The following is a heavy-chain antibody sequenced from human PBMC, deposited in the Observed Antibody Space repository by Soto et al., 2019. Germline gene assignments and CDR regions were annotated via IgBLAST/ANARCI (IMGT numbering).Heavy chain of an antibody. V-gene: IGHV1-3*01. J-gene: IGHJ4*02. Sequence: ASVKVSCKASGYTFTSYAMHWVRQAPGQRLEWMRWINAGNGNTKYSQKFQGRVTITRDTSASTAYMELSSPRSEDTAVYYCARSSFIAAAYSGRYWGQGTLVTVSS. CDR2: INAGNGNT. CDR1: GYTFTSYA. CDR3: ARSSFIAAAYSGRY. D-gene: IGHD6-13*01.